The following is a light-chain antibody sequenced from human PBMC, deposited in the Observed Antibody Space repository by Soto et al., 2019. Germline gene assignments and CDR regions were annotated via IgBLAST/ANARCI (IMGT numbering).Light chain of an antibody. CDR3: VLYMGGGIGV. CDR1: SGSVSSSYY. CDR2: STK. V-gene: IGLV8-61*01. Sequence: QVVVTQEPSFSVSPGGTVTLTCGLSSGSVSSSYYPSWYQQTPGQAPRTLIYSTKTRSSGVPDRFSGSILGNKAALTITGAQADDESDYYCVLYMGGGIGVFGGGTKVTVL. J-gene: IGLJ3*02.